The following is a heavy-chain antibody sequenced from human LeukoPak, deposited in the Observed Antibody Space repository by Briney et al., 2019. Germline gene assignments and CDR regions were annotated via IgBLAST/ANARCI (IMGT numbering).Heavy chain of an antibody. J-gene: IGHJ4*02. CDR3: ARMRYSRDPGDY. Sequence: GGSLRLSCAASEFTFRTYGMNWVRQAPGKGLGWVSHISSTGSTIYYADSVKGRFTISRDNAKNSLYLQMNSLRDEDTAVYYCARMRYSRDPGDYWGQGTLVTVSS. CDR2: ISSTGSTI. D-gene: IGHD2-15*01. CDR1: EFTFRTYG. V-gene: IGHV3-48*02.